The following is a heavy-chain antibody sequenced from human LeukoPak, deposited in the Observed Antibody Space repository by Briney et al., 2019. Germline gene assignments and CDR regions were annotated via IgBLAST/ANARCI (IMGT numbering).Heavy chain of an antibody. CDR3: ARHYPPDYTFDY. D-gene: IGHD4-11*01. Sequence: SETLSLTCTVSGGSISGYYWSWIRQPPGKRLEWIGYTYSSGSTNYNPSLQSRVTISVDTSKNQFSLRLSSVTAADTAVYYCARHYPPDYTFDYWGQGTLVIVSS. V-gene: IGHV4-59*08. J-gene: IGHJ4*02. CDR2: TYSSGST. CDR1: GGSISGYY.